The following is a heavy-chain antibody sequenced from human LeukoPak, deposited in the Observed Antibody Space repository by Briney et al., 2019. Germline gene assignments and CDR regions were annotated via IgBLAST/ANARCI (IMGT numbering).Heavy chain of an antibody. CDR1: GDSISSGDYY. V-gene: IGHV4-61*10. D-gene: IGHD3-9*01. Sequence: PSETLSLTCTVSGDSISSGDYYWSWIRQPAGKGLEWIGYIYYSGSTNYNPSLKSRVTISVDTSKNQFSLKLSSVTAADTAVYYCARGYYDILTGYYSDYYYYMDVWGKGTTVTISS. CDR3: ARGYYDILTGYYSDYYYYMDV. J-gene: IGHJ6*03. CDR2: IYYSGST.